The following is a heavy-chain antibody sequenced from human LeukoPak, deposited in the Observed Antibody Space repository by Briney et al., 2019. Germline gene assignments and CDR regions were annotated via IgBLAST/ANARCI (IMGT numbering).Heavy chain of an antibody. J-gene: IGHJ3*02. Sequence: GGSLRLSCAASGFTFSSFEMNWVRQVPGEGLDWVLYISNSGSTISYTDPVKGQFTIFRANAKTSLYLQMHSLRAEDTAVYYCARLGSYYDSRGAFEIWGQGTMVPVSS. D-gene: IGHD3-22*01. CDR3: ARLGSYYDSRGAFEI. CDR2: ISNSGSTI. V-gene: IGHV3-48*03. CDR1: GFTFSSFE.